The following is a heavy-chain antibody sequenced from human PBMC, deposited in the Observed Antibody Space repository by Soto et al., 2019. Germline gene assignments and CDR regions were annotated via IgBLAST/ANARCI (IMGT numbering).Heavy chain of an antibody. CDR3: ARVRYYGSGSLPNWFDP. Sequence: QVQLVQSGAEVKKPGSSVKVSCKASGGTFSSYTISWVRQAPGQGLEWMGRIIPILGIANYAQKFQGRVTITADKSTSKDYMELSSLRSEDTAVYYCARVRYYGSGSLPNWFDPWGQGTLVTVSS. CDR1: GGTFSSYT. D-gene: IGHD3-10*01. V-gene: IGHV1-69*02. J-gene: IGHJ5*02. CDR2: IIPILGIA.